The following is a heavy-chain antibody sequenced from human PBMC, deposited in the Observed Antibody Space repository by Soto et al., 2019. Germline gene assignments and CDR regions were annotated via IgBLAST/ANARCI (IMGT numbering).Heavy chain of an antibody. J-gene: IGHJ4*02. V-gene: IGHV1-24*01. CDR1: GYTLTELS. CDR3: ATGQPQGRTFDY. CDR2: FDPEDGET. Sequence: ASVKVSCKVSGYTLTELSMHWVRQAPGKGLEWMGGFDPEDGETIYAQKFQGRVTMTEDTSTDTAYMELSSLRSEDTAVYYCATGQPQGRTFDYWGQGALVTVSS.